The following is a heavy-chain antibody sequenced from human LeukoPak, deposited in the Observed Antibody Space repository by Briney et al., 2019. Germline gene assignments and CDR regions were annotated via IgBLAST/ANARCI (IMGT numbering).Heavy chain of an antibody. V-gene: IGHV1-8*01. Sequence: ASVKVSCKASGYTFTSYDINWVRQATGQGLEWMGWMNPNSGNTGYAQKFQGRVTMTRNTCISTAYMELSSLRSEDTAVYYCARYWWSGAAPGSWFDPWGQGTLVTVSS. D-gene: IGHD2-15*01. CDR3: ARYWWSGAAPGSWFDP. J-gene: IGHJ5*02. CDR1: GYTFTSYD. CDR2: MNPNSGNT.